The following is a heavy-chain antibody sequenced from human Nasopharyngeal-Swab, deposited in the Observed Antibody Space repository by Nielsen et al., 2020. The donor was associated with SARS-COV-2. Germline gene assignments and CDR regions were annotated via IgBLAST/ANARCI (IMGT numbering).Heavy chain of an antibody. J-gene: IGHJ4*02. CDR3: ARAGGWLQWIDY. CDR1: GCSFSSYS. Sequence: SETLSLPCTVSGCSFSSYSWSWIRQPPGKGLEWIGYIYYSGSTNYNPSLKSRVTISVDTSKNQFSLKLSSVTAADTAVYYCARAGGWLQWIDYWGQGTLVTVSS. D-gene: IGHD5-24*01. CDR2: IYYSGST. V-gene: IGHV4-59*01.